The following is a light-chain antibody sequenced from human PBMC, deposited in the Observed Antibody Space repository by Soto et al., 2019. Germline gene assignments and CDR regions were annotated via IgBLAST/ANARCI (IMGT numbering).Light chain of an antibody. Sequence: EIVMTQSPATLSVSPGERATVSCRASQSVSGNLAWYQQKPGQAPRLLIHGASTRATGIPARVSGSGSGTEFTLTISSLQSEDFAVYYCQQYNNWPPVTFGGGTKVESK. J-gene: IGKJ4*01. CDR2: GAS. V-gene: IGKV3-15*01. CDR3: QQYNNWPPVT. CDR1: QSVSGN.